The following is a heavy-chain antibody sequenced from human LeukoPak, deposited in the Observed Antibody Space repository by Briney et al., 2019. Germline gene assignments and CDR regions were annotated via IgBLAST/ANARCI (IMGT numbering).Heavy chain of an antibody. D-gene: IGHD2-15*01. CDR1: GFTFSSYA. CDR3: TTPEIVVVAAKGRNAFDI. Sequence: GGSLRLSCAASGFTFSSYAMHWVRQAPGKGLEWVAVISYDGSNKYYADSVKGRFTISRDNSKNTLYLQMNSLRAEDTAVYYCTTPEIVVVAAKGRNAFDIWGQGTMVTVSS. CDR2: ISYDGSNK. J-gene: IGHJ3*02. V-gene: IGHV3-30*01.